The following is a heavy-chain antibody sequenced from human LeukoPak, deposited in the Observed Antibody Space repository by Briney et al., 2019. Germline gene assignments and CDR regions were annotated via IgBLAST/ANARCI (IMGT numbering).Heavy chain of an antibody. Sequence: GGSLRLSCAASGFTFDDYAMHWVRQAPGKGLEWVSGISWNSGSIGYADSVKGRFTISRDNAKNSLYLQMNSLRAEDTALYYCAKGGGYDILTGTPFDYWGQGTLVTVSS. CDR1: GFTFDDYA. CDR3: AKGGGYDILTGTPFDY. CDR2: ISWNSGSI. D-gene: IGHD3-9*01. J-gene: IGHJ4*02. V-gene: IGHV3-9*01.